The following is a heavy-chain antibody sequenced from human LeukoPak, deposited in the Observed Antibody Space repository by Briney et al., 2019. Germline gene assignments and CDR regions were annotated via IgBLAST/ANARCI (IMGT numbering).Heavy chain of an antibody. CDR2: IHSDGSST. CDR3: AREVAGTWFDY. CDR1: GFTFSSYW. J-gene: IGHJ4*02. D-gene: IGHD6-19*01. Sequence: GGSLRLSCAASGFTFSSYWMHWVRQAPGKGLVWVSRIHSDGSSTSYADSVKGRFTISRDNAKNTLYLQMNSLRAEDTAVYYCAREVAGTWFDYWGQGTLVTVSS. V-gene: IGHV3-74*01.